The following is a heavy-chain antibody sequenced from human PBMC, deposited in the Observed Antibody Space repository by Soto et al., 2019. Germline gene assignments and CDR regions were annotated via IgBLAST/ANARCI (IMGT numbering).Heavy chain of an antibody. CDR3: ARHHITMVRGVIGYYCYYGMDV. D-gene: IGHD3-10*01. CDR2: IYPGDSDT. Sequence: PGESLKISCKGSGYSFTSYWIGWVRQMPGKGLEWMGIIYPGDSDTRYSPSFQGQVTISADKSISTAYLQWSSLKASDTAMYYCARHHITMVRGVIGYYCYYGMDVWGQGTTVTVSS. CDR1: GYSFTSYW. J-gene: IGHJ6*02. V-gene: IGHV5-51*01.